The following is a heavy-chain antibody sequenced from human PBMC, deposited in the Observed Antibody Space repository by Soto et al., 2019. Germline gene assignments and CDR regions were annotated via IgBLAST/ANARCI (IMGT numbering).Heavy chain of an antibody. CDR3: ATPTYGDPKVAYYFDY. J-gene: IGHJ4*02. V-gene: IGHV1-24*01. CDR1: GYTLTELS. D-gene: IGHD4-17*01. CDR2: FDPEDGET. Sequence: VKVSCKVSGYTLTELSMHWVLQAPGKGLEWMGGFDPEDGETIYAQKFQGRVTMTEDTSTDTAYMELSSLRSEDTAVYYCATPTYGDPKVAYYFDYWGQGTLVTVSS.